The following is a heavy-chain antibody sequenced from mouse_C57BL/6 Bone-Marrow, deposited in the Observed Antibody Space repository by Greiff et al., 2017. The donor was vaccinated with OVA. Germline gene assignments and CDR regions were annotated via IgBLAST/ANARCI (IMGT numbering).Heavy chain of an antibody. CDR1: GFTFSSYA. CDR3: TREGGYYGSSH. CDR2: ISSGGDYI. J-gene: IGHJ3*01. V-gene: IGHV5-9-1*02. Sequence: DVQLVESGEGLVKPGGSLKLSCAASGFTFSSYAMSWVRQTPEKRLEWVAYISSGGDYIYYADTVKGRFTISRDNARNTLYLQMSSLKSEDTAMYYCTREGGYYGSSHWGQGTLVTVSA. D-gene: IGHD1-1*01.